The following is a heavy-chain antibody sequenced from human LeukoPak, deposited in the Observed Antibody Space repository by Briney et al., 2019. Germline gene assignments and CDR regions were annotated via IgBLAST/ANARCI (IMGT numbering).Heavy chain of an antibody. CDR1: GYTFISYG. J-gene: IGHJ4*01. CDR3: ARVAWGISSSQSVVVPAALDY. Sequence: ASVKVSCKASGYTFISYGISWVRQAPGQGLEWMGWISAYSGNTNYTQEFQGRVTMTTDTSTSTAYMELRSLRFDDTAVYSCARVAWGISSSQSVVVPAALDYWGQGTPVTVSS. D-gene: IGHD2-2*01. CDR2: ISAYSGNT. V-gene: IGHV1-18*04.